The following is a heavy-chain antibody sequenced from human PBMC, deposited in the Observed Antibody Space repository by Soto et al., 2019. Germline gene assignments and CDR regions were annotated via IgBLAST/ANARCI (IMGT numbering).Heavy chain of an antibody. CDR2: IYYSGST. J-gene: IGHJ6*02. CDR3: ARDRPSNYDSMGMDV. CDR1: GGSISSGGYY. Sequence: SETLSLTCTVSGGSISSGGYYWSWLRQHPGKGLEWIGYIYYSGSTYYNPSLKSRVTISVDTSKNQFSLKLSSVTAADTAVYYCARDRPSNYDSMGMDVWGQGTTVTVSS. D-gene: IGHD4-4*01. V-gene: IGHV4-31*03.